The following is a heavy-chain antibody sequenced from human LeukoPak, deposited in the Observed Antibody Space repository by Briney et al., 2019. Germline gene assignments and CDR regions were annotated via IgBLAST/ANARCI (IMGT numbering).Heavy chain of an antibody. CDR1: GGYISSNY. Sequence: SETLSLTCTVSGGYISSNYWSWIRQPAGKGLEWIGLIYTSGSTNYNPSLKSRVIMSVDTSKNQFSLKLTSVTAADTAVYYCAYSSSSGYYGMDVWGQGTTVTVSS. CDR2: IYTSGST. J-gene: IGHJ6*02. D-gene: IGHD6-6*01. CDR3: AYSSSSGYYGMDV. V-gene: IGHV4-4*07.